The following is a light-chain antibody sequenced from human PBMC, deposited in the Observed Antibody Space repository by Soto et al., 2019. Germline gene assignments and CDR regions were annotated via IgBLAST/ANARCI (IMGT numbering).Light chain of an antibody. CDR2: GAS. V-gene: IGKV3-20*01. CDR3: QPYGTSLLP. J-gene: IGKJ3*01. CDR1: QSVSSSY. Sequence: EIVLTQSPGTLSSSPGERVTLSCRASQSVSSSYLAWYQQKPGQAPRLLIYGASSRATAITDRFSGSGSRTDFTLTISRLEPHDFAVYYCQPYGTSLLPFVPGTTVDIK.